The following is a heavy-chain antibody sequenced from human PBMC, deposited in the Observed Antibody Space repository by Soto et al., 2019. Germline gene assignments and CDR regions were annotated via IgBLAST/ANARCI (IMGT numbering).Heavy chain of an antibody. CDR3: ARNYGSGSYYNVLGDFYGMDV. V-gene: IGHV4-59*06. Sequence: SETLSLTCTVSGASIRSYYWSWIRQPPGKGLEWIGYIYYSGSTYYNPSLKSRVTISVDTSKNQFSLKLSSVTAADTAVYYCARNYGSGSYYNVLGDFYGMDVWGQGTTVTVSS. CDR1: GASIRSYY. J-gene: IGHJ6*02. D-gene: IGHD3-10*01. CDR2: IYYSGST.